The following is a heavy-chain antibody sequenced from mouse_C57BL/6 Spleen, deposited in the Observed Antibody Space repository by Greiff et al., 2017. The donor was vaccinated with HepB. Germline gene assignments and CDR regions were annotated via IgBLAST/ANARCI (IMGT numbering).Heavy chain of an antibody. D-gene: IGHD2-5*01. Sequence: EVKLMESGGGLVQPKGSLKLSCAASGFSFNTYAMNWVRQAPGKGLEWVARIRSKSNNYATYYADSVKDRFTISRDDSESMLYLQMNNLKTEDTAMYYCVRQNSNYDYYAMDYWGQGTSVTVSS. V-gene: IGHV10-1*01. CDR3: VRQNSNYDYYAMDY. J-gene: IGHJ4*01. CDR2: IRSKSNNYAT. CDR1: GFSFNTYA.